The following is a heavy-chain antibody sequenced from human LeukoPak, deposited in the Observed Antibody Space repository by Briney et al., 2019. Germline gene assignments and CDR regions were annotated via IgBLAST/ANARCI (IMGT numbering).Heavy chain of an antibody. CDR3: AREASGAFDY. CDR1: GFTFSSYA. CDR2: ISYDGGNK. V-gene: IGHV3-30*04. D-gene: IGHD4/OR15-4a*01. Sequence: GGSLRLSCAASGFTFSSYAMHWVRQAPGKGLEWVAVISYDGGNKYYADSVKGRFTISRDNSKNTLYLQMNSLRAEDTAVYYCAREASGAFDYWGQGTLVTVSS. J-gene: IGHJ4*02.